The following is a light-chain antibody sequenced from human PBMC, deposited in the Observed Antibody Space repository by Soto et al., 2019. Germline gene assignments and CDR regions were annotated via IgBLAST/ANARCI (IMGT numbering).Light chain of an antibody. J-gene: IGLJ2*01. CDR2: STS. CDR1: TGAVISGYY. Sequence: QAVVTQEPSLTVSPGGTVTLTCASSTGAVISGYYPNWFQQKPGQAPRALIYSTSNKYSWTPARFSGSLLGGKAALTLSGVQPEDEAEYYCLLYYGAAQVFGGGTKLTVL. CDR3: LLYYGAAQV. V-gene: IGLV7-43*01.